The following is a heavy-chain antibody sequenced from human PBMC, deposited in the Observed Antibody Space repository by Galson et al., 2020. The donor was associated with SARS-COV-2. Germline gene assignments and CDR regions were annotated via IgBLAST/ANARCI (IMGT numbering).Heavy chain of an antibody. V-gene: IGHV3-48*04. CDR2: ISSSSSTI. J-gene: IGHJ4*02. Sequence: GESLKISCAASGFTFSSYSMNWVRQAPGKGLEWVSYISSSSSTIYYADSVKGRFTISRDNAKNSLYLQMNSLRAEDTAVYYCASFLGGYTDYWGQGTLVTVSS. CDR3: ASFLGGYTDY. CDR1: GFTFSSYS. D-gene: IGHD5-12*01.